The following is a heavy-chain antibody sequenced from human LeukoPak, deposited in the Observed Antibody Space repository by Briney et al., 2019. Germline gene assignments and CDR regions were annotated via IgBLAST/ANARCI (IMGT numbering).Heavy chain of an antibody. Sequence: ASVKVSCKASGYTFTSYDINWVRQAPGQGLDWMGWMNATSGKTGQAQKFQGRITMTRDTSISTAYMELSSLRPEDTAVYYCAKYKSDDYFDAGKRYYFDQWGQGTPVTVSS. J-gene: IGHJ4*02. CDR2: MNATSGKT. CDR1: GYTFTSYD. CDR3: AKYKSDDYFDAGKRYYFDQ. V-gene: IGHV1-8*01. D-gene: IGHD3-9*01.